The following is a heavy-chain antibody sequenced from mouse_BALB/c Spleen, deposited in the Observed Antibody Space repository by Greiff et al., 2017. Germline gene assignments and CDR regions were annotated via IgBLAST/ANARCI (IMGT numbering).Heavy chain of an antibody. D-gene: IGHD1-1*01. CDR2: IDPANGNT. Sequence: EVQLQQSGAELVKPGASVKLSCTASGFNIKDTYMHWVKQRPEQGLEWIGRIDPANGNTKYDPKFQGKATITADTSSNTAYLQLSSLTSEDTAVYYCARHYYGSRYGDYWGQGTTLTVSS. CDR3: ARHYYGSRYGDY. V-gene: IGHV14-3*02. CDR1: GFNIKDTY. J-gene: IGHJ2*01.